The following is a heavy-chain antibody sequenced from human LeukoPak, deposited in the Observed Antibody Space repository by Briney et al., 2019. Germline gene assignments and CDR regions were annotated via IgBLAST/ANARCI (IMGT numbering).Heavy chain of an antibody. CDR1: GFTFSDYY. J-gene: IGHJ4*02. V-gene: IGHV3-11*04. D-gene: IGHD4-17*01. Sequence: GGSLRLSCAASGFTFSDYYMSWIRQAPGKGLEWVSYISSSGGTIYYADSVKGRFTISRDNAKNSLYLQMNSLRAEDTAVYYCVLHDYGDYFDYWGQGTLVTVSS. CDR2: ISSSGGTI. CDR3: VLHDYGDYFDY.